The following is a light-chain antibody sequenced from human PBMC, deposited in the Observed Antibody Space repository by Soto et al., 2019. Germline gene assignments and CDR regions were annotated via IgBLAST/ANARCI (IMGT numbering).Light chain of an antibody. Sequence: QSVLTQPRSVSGSPGQSVTISCTGTSSDVGGYNHVSWYQQHPGKAPKVMIYEVSKRPSGVPGRFSGSKSGNTASLTVSGLQAEDEADYYCSSYGGRNNLLFGGGTKVTVL. CDR3: SSYGGRNNLL. CDR1: SSDVGGYNH. CDR2: EVS. V-gene: IGLV2-8*01. J-gene: IGLJ2*01.